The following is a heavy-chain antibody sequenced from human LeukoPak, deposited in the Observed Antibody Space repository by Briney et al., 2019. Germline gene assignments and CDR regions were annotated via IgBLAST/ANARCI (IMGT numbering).Heavy chain of an antibody. D-gene: IGHD1-26*01. J-gene: IGHJ5*02. CDR2: IDVSGST. CDR3: AKAGATTGDWFDP. CDR1: GFSVSTIY. V-gene: IGHV3-66*01. Sequence: GGSLRLSCAASGFSVSTIYMSWVRQAPGKGLEWVSLIDVSGSTQYADSVKGRFTISRDNSKNTLYLQMNSLRAEDTAVYYCAKAGATTGDWFDPWGQGTLVTVSS.